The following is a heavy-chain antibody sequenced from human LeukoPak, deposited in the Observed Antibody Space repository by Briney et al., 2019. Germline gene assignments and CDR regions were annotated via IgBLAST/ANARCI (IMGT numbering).Heavy chain of an antibody. CDR2: ISYDGSNK. Sequence: GGSLRLSCAASGFTFSSYGMHWVRQAPGKGLEWVAVISYDGSNKYYADSVKGRLTISRDNSKNTLYLQMNSLRAEDTAVYYCAKDDDDYGYDYWGQGTLVTVSS. CDR3: AKDDDDYGYDY. CDR1: GFTFSSYG. V-gene: IGHV3-30*18. D-gene: IGHD4-17*01. J-gene: IGHJ4*02.